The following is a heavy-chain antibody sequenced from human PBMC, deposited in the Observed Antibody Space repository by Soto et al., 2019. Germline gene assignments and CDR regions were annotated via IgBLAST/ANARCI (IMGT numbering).Heavy chain of an antibody. CDR3: ARQIGDDLLDI. D-gene: IGHD3-3*01. J-gene: IGHJ3*02. CDR1: GGSISTYY. V-gene: IGHV4-4*09. CDR2: IYRTGST. Sequence: SLTCTVSGGSISTYYWNWIRQSPGKGLEWIGYIYRTGSTHYNPSLNSRAAISLGTSRNQFSLQPNSVTAADTAVYFCARQIGDDLLDICGQGTLVTVS.